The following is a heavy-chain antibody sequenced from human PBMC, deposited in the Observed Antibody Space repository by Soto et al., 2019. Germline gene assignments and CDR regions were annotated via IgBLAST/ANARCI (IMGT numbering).Heavy chain of an antibody. CDR1: GFTFSSYA. CDR3: ARGIKYCDFWSGYHTAGDYGMDV. J-gene: IGHJ6*02. D-gene: IGHD3-3*01. Sequence: PGGSLRLSCAASGFTFSSYAMHWARQAPGKGLGWVAGICYDGSNKYYADSEKGRFTISRDNSKNTLYLQMNSLRAEDTAVYYCARGIKYCDFWSGYHTAGDYGMDVWGQGTTVTVSS. V-gene: IGHV3-30*04. CDR2: ICYDGSNK.